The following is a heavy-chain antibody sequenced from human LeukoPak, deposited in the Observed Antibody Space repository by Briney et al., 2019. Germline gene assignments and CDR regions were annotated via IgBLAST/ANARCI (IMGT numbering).Heavy chain of an antibody. Sequence: GSSVKVSCKAFGGTFNNYGFSWVRQAPGQGLEWMGRIIPMFDTINYAKRFQGRVTITTDESTSTAYMELSSLRSEDTAVYYCARGWVENFGVIIYDSWGQGTLVTVSS. CDR1: GGTFNNYG. D-gene: IGHD3-3*01. V-gene: IGHV1-69*05. CDR2: IIPMFDTI. CDR3: ARGWVENFGVIIYDS. J-gene: IGHJ4*02.